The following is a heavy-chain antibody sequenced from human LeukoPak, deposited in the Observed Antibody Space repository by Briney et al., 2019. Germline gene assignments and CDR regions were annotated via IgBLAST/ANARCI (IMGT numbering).Heavy chain of an antibody. V-gene: IGHV3-21*01. CDR1: GFTFSSYS. Sequence: GGSLRLSCAASGFTFSSYSMNWVRQAPGKGLEWVSSISSSSSYIYYADSVKGRFTISRDNAKNSLYLQMNSLRAEDTAVYYCARGDYSSGWYRGGYFDYWGQGTLVTVSS. D-gene: IGHD6-19*01. CDR3: ARGDYSSGWYRGGYFDY. J-gene: IGHJ4*02. CDR2: ISSSSSYI.